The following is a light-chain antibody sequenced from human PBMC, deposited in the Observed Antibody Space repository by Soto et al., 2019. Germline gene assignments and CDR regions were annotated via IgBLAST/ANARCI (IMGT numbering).Light chain of an antibody. CDR3: QKYSAPRT. J-gene: IGKJ1*01. CDR2: TAC. CDR1: RIVNII. V-gene: IGKV3-15*01. Sequence: EIGMTQSPATLSVSQGERVTLSCTCSRIVNIILSWYQQKVGHAPRLLIDTACSRGTGVPARCSGSGSATDFTPISSMQQDDDVAYYYCQKYSAPRTFGHGTKVDI.